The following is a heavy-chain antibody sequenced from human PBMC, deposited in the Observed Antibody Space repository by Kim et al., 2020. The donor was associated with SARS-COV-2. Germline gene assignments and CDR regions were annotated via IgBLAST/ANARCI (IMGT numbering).Heavy chain of an antibody. CDR3: ARGYYDSSGYSFDY. V-gene: IGHV4-59*01. Sequence: SETLSLTCTVSGGSISSYYWSWIRQPPGKGLEWIGYIYYSGSTNYNPSLKSRVTISVDTSKNQFSLKLSSVTAADTAVYYYARGYYDSSGYSFDYWGQGTLVTVSS. D-gene: IGHD3-22*01. CDR1: GGSISSYY. CDR2: IYYSGST. J-gene: IGHJ4*02.